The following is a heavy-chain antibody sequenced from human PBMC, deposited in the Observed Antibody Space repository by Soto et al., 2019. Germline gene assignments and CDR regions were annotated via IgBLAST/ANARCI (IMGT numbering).Heavy chain of an antibody. J-gene: IGHJ3*01. CDR2: IYYSGST. Sequence: SETLSLTCTVSGDSISSYYWNWFRQPPGKGLEWIGYIYYSGSTNYNPSLKSRVTISVDTSKNQFSLKLTSVTAADTAVYYCARRYGYAFDFWGQGTMVTVSS. V-gene: IGHV4-59*01. CDR3: ARRYGYAFDF. D-gene: IGHD3-10*01. CDR1: GDSISSYY.